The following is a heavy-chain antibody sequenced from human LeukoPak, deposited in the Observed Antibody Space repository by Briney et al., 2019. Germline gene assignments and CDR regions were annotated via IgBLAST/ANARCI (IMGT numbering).Heavy chain of an antibody. CDR2: IYFSGST. V-gene: IGHV4-39*01. CDR3: ARHQWLGPFDS. CDR1: GGSISSSSHY. D-gene: IGHD6-19*01. J-gene: IGHJ4*02. Sequence: NPSETLSLTCTVFGGSISSSSHYWGWVRKPPGEGLEWIGSIYFSGSTYYSPSLKSRVTISVDPSTNQFSLKLSSVTAADTAVYFCARHQWLGPFDSWGQGTLVTVSS.